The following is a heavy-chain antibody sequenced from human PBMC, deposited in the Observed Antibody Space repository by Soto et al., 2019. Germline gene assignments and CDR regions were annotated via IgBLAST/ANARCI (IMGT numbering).Heavy chain of an antibody. Sequence: GESLKISCQGSGYRFTGFWLNWVRQRPGKGLEWVGRIDPNDSFINYSPPFEGHVTISADKSISTAYLQWTRLQAADTAIYYCARPASAGSRDAFDIWGQGTMVTVSS. CDR3: ARPASAGSRDAFDI. D-gene: IGHD2-15*01. J-gene: IGHJ3*02. CDR1: GYRFTGFW. CDR2: IDPNDSFI. V-gene: IGHV5-10-1*01.